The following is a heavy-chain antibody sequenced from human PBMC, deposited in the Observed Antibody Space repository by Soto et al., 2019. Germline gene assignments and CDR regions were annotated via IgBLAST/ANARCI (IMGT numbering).Heavy chain of an antibody. CDR2: MYYYGST. CDR3: ARRRSSGEPYYFDY. CDR1: GGSISSYY. V-gene: IGHV4-59*08. Sequence: SETLSLTCTVSGGSISSYYWSWIRQPPGKGLEWIGYMYYYGSTNYNPSLKSRVTISVDTSNNQSSLKLSSVTAADTAVYYCARRRSSGEPYYFDYWGQGTPVTVSS. J-gene: IGHJ4*02. D-gene: IGHD3-10*01.